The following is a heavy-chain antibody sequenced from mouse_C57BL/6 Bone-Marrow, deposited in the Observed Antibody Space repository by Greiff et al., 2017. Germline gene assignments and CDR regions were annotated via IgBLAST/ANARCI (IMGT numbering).Heavy chain of an antibody. CDR3: ARDGYYAMDY. J-gene: IGHJ4*01. V-gene: IGHV1-81*01. Sequence: VQLQQSGAELARPGASVTLSCKASGYTFTSYGISWVKQRTGQGLEWIGEIYPRSGNTYYNEKFKGKATLTADKSSSTAYMELRSLTSEDSAVYFCARDGYYAMDYWGQGTSVTVSS. D-gene: IGHD2-3*01. CDR1: GYTFTSYG. CDR2: IYPRSGNT.